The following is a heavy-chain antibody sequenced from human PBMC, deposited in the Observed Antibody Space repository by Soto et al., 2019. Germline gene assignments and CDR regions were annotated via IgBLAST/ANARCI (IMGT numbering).Heavy chain of an antibody. CDR1: GFTFSSYA. J-gene: IGHJ5*02. D-gene: IGHD3-16*01. CDR2: IYNSGST. Sequence: GSLRLACAASGFTFSSYAMSWVRQPPGKGLEWIGSIYNSGSTYYSPSLRSRVTISVDTSKNQFSLKLNSVTAADTAVYYCARGETFDPWGQGTLVTVSS. V-gene: IGHV4-38-2*01. CDR3: ARGETFDP.